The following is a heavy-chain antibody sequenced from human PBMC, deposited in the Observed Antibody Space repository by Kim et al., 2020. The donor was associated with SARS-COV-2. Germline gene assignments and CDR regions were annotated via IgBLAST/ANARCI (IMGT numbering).Heavy chain of an antibody. CDR1: GFTFSEYS. CDR2: ISHGGSYA. CDR3: ASLRGVLSGVIDH. V-gene: IGHV3-21*01. Sequence: GGSLRLSCTASGFTFSEYSMNWVRQAPGKGLEWVSSISHGGSYAYYADSVKGRFAISRDNAKNSLYLQMNSLRAEDTAVYYCASLRGVLSGVIDHWGRGTLVTVSS. D-gene: IGHD3-10*01. J-gene: IGHJ4*02.